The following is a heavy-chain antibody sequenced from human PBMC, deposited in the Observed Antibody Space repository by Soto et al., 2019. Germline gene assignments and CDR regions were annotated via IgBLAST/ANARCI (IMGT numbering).Heavy chain of an antibody. CDR2: IYYSGST. J-gene: IGHJ6*03. CDR3: ARHPVRGILGDYYMDV. V-gene: IGHV4-59*08. D-gene: IGHD3-10*01. Sequence: PSDTLSLTCTVSGVSISNLYWSWIRQPPGKGLEWIGYIYYSGSTNYNPSLKSRITISADTSKNQVSLKLTSVTAADTAVYSCARHPVRGILGDYYMDVWGKGTTVTVSS. CDR1: GVSISNLY.